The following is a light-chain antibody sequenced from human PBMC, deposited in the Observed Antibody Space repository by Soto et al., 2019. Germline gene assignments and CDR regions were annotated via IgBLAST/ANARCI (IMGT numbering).Light chain of an antibody. Sequence: DIVITHSPLSLPVTPVDPASISFMSSQILLHSNGYNYLDWYLQKPGQSPRLVIYGASTRATGIPARFSGSGSETDFSLTISSLQIEDFALYYCQQSNNWPPLNFGGGTKVDIK. J-gene: IGKJ4*01. CDR2: GAS. V-gene: IGKV2-28*01. CDR1: QILLHSNGYNY. CDR3: QQSNNWPPLN.